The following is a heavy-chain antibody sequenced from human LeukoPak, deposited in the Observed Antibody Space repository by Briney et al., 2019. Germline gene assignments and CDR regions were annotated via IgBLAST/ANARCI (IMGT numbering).Heavy chain of an antibody. J-gene: IGHJ4*02. CDR1: GFTFSSYS. CDR2: ISSSSSYI. Sequence: GGSLRLSCAASGFTFSSYSMNWVRQAPGKGLEWVSSISSSSSYIYYADSVKGRFTISRDNAKNSLYLQMNSLRAEDTAVYYCARFFSIAVAADYWGQGTLVTVSS. V-gene: IGHV3-21*01. CDR3: ARFFSIAVAADY. D-gene: IGHD6-19*01.